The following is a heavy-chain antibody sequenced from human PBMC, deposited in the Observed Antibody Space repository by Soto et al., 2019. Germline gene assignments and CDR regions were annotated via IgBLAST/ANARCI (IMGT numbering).Heavy chain of an antibody. CDR2: IIPILGIA. V-gene: IGHV1-69*02. CDR1: GGTFSSYT. Sequence: QVQLVQSGAEVKKPGSSVKVSCKASGGTFSSYTISWVRQAPGQGLEWMGRIIPILGIANYAQKFQGRVTITADKSTSTAYMELSSLRSEDSAVYYCARGIGGSDDNYWGQGTLVTVSS. J-gene: IGHJ4*02. D-gene: IGHD1-26*01. CDR3: ARGIGGSDDNY.